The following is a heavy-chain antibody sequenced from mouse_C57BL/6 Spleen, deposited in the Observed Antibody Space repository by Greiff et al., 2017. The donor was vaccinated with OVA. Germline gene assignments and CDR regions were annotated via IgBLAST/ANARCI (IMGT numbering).Heavy chain of an antibody. CDR3: ARETTVVATPSYWYFDV. CDR2: IYPGDGDT. CDR1: GYAFSSSW. Sequence: VQLVESGPELVKPGASVKISCKASGYAFSSSWMNWVKQRPGKGLEWIGRIYPGDGDTNYNGKFKGKATLTADKSSSTAYMQLSSLTSEDSAVYFCARETTVVATPSYWYFDVWGTGTTVTVSS. V-gene: IGHV1-82*01. J-gene: IGHJ1*03. D-gene: IGHD1-1*01.